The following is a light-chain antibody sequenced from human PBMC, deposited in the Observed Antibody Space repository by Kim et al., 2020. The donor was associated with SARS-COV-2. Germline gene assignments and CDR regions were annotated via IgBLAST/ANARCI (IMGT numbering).Light chain of an antibody. Sequence: RQTATLPCTGNSNNVGNQGAAWLQQHRGHPPKLLSYRNNNRPSGISERLSASRSGNTASLTISGLQPEDEADYYCSAWDTSLSAWVFGGGTQLTVL. CDR3: SAWDTSLSAWV. CDR2: RNN. CDR1: SNNVGNQG. J-gene: IGLJ3*02. V-gene: IGLV10-54*01.